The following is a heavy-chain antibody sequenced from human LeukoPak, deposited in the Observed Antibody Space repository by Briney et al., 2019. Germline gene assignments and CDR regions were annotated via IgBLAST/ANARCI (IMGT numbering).Heavy chain of an antibody. J-gene: IGHJ4*02. CDR2: IYHSGST. Sequence: CXVSGYSISSGYYWGWIRQPPGKGLEWIGSIYHSGSTYYNPSLKSRVTISVETSKNQFSVKVSSVTAADTAVYYXXGXXQWELDYWGQGTLVTVSS. CDR1: GYSISSGYY. D-gene: IGHD1-26*01. CDR3: XGXXQWELDY. V-gene: IGHV4-38-2*01.